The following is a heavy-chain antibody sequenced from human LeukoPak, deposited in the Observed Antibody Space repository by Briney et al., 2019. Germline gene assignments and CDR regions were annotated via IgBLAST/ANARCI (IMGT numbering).Heavy chain of an antibody. CDR1: GYTFTDYY. J-gene: IGHJ4*02. D-gene: IGHD6-6*01. CDR2: INPNGGGT. Sequence: GASVKVSCKASGYTFTDYYIHWVRQAPGQGLEWMGWINPNGGGTNYAGKFQGRVTMTSDTSISTAYMDLSRLRSDDTAVYYCARRYTDSSEGFDSWGQGTLVTVSS. V-gene: IGHV1-2*02. CDR3: ARRYTDSSEGFDS.